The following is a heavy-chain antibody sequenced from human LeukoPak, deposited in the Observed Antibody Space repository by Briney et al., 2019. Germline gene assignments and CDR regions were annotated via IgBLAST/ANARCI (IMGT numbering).Heavy chain of an antibody. D-gene: IGHD3-22*01. CDR2: INHSGST. Sequence: KPSETLSLTCAVYGGSFSGYYWSWIRQPPGKGLEWIGEINHSGSTNYNPSLKSRVTISVDTSKNQFSLKLSSVTAADTAVYYCARDVRNYYDSSGYSVDAFDIWGQGTMVTVSS. J-gene: IGHJ3*02. V-gene: IGHV4-34*01. CDR1: GGSFSGYY. CDR3: ARDVRNYYDSSGYSVDAFDI.